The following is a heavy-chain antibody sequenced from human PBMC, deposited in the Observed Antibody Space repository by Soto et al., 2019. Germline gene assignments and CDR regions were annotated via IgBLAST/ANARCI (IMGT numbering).Heavy chain of an antibody. CDR1: GFTVSGYW. Sequence: GGALRLSCAASGFTVSGYWMSWVRQAPGKGLEWVANIKQDGSERFYVDSVKGRFTISRDNANNSLYLQMNSLRAEDTAVFYCAREGTVTTHFPYFYYYLAVWGKGTTDPVSS. CDR2: IKQDGSER. V-gene: IGHV3-7*01. CDR3: AREGTVTTHFPYFYYYLAV. J-gene: IGHJ6*03. D-gene: IGHD4-17*01.